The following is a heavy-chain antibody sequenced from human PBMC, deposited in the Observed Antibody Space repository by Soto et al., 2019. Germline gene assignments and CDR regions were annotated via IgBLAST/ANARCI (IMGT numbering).Heavy chain of an antibody. J-gene: IGHJ6*02. D-gene: IGHD6-19*01. CDR3: AKGHSSGWYFYYYYGMDV. CDR1: GFTFSSYG. CDR2: ISYDGSNE. V-gene: IGHV3-30*18. Sequence: QVQLVESGGGVVQPGRSLRLSCAASGFTFSSYGMHWVHQAPGKGLEWVAVISYDGSNEYYADSVKGRFTISRDNSKNTLYLQMNSLRAEDTAVYYCAKGHSSGWYFYYYYGMDVWGQGTTVTVSS.